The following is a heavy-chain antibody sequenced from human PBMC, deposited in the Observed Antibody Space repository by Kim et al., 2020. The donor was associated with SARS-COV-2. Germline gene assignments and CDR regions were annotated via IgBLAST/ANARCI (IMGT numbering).Heavy chain of an antibody. Sequence: SVKVSCKASGGTFSSYAISWVRQAPGQGLEWMGGIIPIFGTANYAQKFQGRVTITADESTSTAYMELSSLRSEDTAVYYCARSILGYCSGGSCLDAFDIWGQGTMVTVSS. V-gene: IGHV1-69*13. CDR1: GGTFSSYA. J-gene: IGHJ3*02. CDR3: ARSILGYCSGGSCLDAFDI. D-gene: IGHD2-15*01. CDR2: IIPIFGTA.